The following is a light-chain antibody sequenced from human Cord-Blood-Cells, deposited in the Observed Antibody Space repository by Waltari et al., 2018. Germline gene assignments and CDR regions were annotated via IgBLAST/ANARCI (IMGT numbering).Light chain of an antibody. CDR3: QAWDSSTAV. Sequence: SYELTQPPSASVSPGQTASITCPGDKLGDKYACWYQQKPGQSPLLVIYQDSKRHSGSPERFSGSNSGNTATLTISGTQAMDEADYYCQAWDSSTAVFGTGTKVTVL. CDR1: KLGDKY. V-gene: IGLV3-1*01. CDR2: QDS. J-gene: IGLJ1*01.